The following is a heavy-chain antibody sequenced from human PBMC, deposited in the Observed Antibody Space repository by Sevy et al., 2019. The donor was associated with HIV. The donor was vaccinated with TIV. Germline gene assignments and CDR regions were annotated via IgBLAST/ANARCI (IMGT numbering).Heavy chain of an antibody. CDR2: ISGSGSST. Sequence: GGSLRLSCAASGFTFTTYAMAWVRQAPGKGLEWVSSISGSGSSTYYADSVKGRFTISRDSSKNTLYLQMNSLRVEDTAVYYCANGLSTSCLSDYYYGMDDWGQGTTVTVSS. CDR1: GFTFTTYA. J-gene: IGHJ6*02. CDR3: ANGLSTSCLSDYYYGMDD. V-gene: IGHV3-23*01. D-gene: IGHD6-6*01.